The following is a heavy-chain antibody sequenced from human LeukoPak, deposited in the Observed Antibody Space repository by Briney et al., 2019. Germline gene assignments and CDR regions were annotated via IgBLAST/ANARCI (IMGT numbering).Heavy chain of an antibody. J-gene: IGHJ3*02. Sequence: PGGSLRLSCAASGFTFRGSAMHWVRQAPGKGLEGVAFIRYDGSNKYYADSVKGRFTISRDNSKNTLYLQMNSLRAEDTAVYYCAGLQRITIFGVVIWGQGTMVTVSS. CDR3: AGLQRITIFGVVI. D-gene: IGHD3-3*01. V-gene: IGHV3-30*02. CDR1: GFTFRGSA. CDR2: IRYDGSNK.